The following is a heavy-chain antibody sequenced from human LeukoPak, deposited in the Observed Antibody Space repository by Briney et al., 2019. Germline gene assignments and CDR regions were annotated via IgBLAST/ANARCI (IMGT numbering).Heavy chain of an antibody. CDR1: GGSFSGYY. D-gene: IGHD3-3*01. CDR2: INHSGSI. Sequence: PSETLSLTCAVYGGSFSGYYWSWIRQPPGKGLEWIGEINHSGSINYNPSLKSRVTISVDTSKNQFSLKLSSVTAADTAVYYCARFQYYDFWSGYYGPLDVWGKGTTVTVSS. J-gene: IGHJ6*04. CDR3: ARFQYYDFWSGYYGPLDV. V-gene: IGHV4-34*01.